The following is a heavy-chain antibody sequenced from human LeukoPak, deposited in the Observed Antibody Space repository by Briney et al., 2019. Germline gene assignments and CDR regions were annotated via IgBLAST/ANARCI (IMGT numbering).Heavy chain of an antibody. J-gene: IGHJ6*02. Sequence: GGSLRLSCAASGFTFDDYAMHWVRQAPGKGLEWVSGISWNSGSIGYADSVKGRFTISRDNAKNSLYLQMNSLRAEDTALYYCAKDMKWFGENYYGMDVWGQGTTVTVSS. V-gene: IGHV3-9*01. CDR2: ISWNSGSI. D-gene: IGHD3-10*01. CDR1: GFTFDDYA. CDR3: AKDMKWFGENYYGMDV.